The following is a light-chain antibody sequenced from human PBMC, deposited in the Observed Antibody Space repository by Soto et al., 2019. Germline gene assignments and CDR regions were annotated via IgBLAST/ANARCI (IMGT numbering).Light chain of an antibody. CDR2: DVT. Sequence: QSVLTQPRSVSASPGQSVTISCTGTSSDVGRYDYVSWYQQHPGTAPKLIVYDVTERPSGVPDRFSGSKSGNTASLTISGLQAEDEADYSCCSFAGSYSYVFGTGTKVTVL. CDR3: CSFAGSYSYV. J-gene: IGLJ1*01. CDR1: SSDVGRYDY. V-gene: IGLV2-11*01.